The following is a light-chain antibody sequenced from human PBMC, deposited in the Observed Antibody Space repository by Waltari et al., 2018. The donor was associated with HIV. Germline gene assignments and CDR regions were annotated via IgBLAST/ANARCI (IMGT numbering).Light chain of an antibody. J-gene: IGLJ2*01. CDR2: SNN. CDR3: AAWDDSLNAVV. CDR1: SSNIGSNT. V-gene: IGLV1-44*01. Sequence: GQRVTISCSGSSSNIGSNTVNWYQQLPGTAPKLLIYSNNQRPSGVPGRFSGSKSGTSASLAISGLQSEDEGDYYCAAWDDSLNAVVFGGGTKLTVL.